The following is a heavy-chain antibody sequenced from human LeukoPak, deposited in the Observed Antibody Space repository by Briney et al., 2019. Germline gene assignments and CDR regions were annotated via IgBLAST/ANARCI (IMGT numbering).Heavy chain of an antibody. CDR1: GYTFSDYY. CDR3: ARDPHSGSYTYVYDY. CDR2: INPNSGGT. V-gene: IGHV1-2*02. Sequence: RASVKVSCKASGYTFSDYYIHWVRQAPGQGLEWMGWINPNSGGTNYAQKFQGRVTMTRDTSISTAYMELSRLRSDDTAVYYCARDPHSGSYTYVYDYWGQGTLVTVSS. J-gene: IGHJ4*02. D-gene: IGHD1-26*01.